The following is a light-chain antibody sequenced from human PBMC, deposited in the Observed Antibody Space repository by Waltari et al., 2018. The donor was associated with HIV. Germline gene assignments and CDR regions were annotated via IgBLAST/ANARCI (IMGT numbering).Light chain of an antibody. CDR2: DNN. CDR3: GTWDSSLSAVV. V-gene: IGLV1-51*01. J-gene: IGLJ2*01. Sequence: QSVLTQPPSVSAAPGQKVTISCSGSGSNMGNNYVSWYQQVPGTAPKVLIYDNNKRPSGILDRFSGSKSGTSATLGITGLQTGDEADYYCGTWDSSLSAVVFGGGTKLTVL. CDR1: GSNMGNNY.